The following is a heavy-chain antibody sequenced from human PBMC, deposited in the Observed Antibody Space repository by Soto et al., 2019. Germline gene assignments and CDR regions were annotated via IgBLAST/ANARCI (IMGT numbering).Heavy chain of an antibody. CDR2: ISYDAKYK. Sequence: PGGSLRLSCAASGISFSDYGMHWVRQAPGKGLEWVAIISYDAKYKYYAESVKGRFTISRDNSRNTLNLQMTSLGGEDTAVYYCATNLQRRTLSDAFDIWGQGTMVTVSS. CDR3: ATNLQRRTLSDAFDI. V-gene: IGHV3-30*03. J-gene: IGHJ3*02. D-gene: IGHD3-3*02. CDR1: GISFSDYG.